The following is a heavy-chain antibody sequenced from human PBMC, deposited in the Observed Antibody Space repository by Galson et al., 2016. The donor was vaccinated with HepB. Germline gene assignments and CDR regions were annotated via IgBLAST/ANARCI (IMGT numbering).Heavy chain of an antibody. CDR2: INNDGIIT. V-gene: IGHV3-74*01. D-gene: IGHD3-22*01. J-gene: IGHJ6*02. Sequence: SLRLSCAASGFTFSNYWMHWVRQAPGTGLVWVSRINNDGIITDYADSVKGRFTISRDNAKKTVYLQMKSLRADDTAVYYCVRVNYYDSSGSHSSGMKVWGQGTTVTVSS. CDR3: VRVNYYDSSGSHSSGMKV. CDR1: GFTFSNYW.